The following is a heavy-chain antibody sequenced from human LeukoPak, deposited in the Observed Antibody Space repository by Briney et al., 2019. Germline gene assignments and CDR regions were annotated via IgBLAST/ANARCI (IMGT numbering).Heavy chain of an antibody. CDR2: IYYSGST. CDR3: ARMYYYDSTTSDHFDY. Sequence: PSETLSLTCTVSGGSISSSSYYWGWIRQPPGKGLEWIGSIYYSGSTYYNPSLKSRVTISVDTSKNQFSLKLGSVTAADTAVYYCARMYYYDSTTSDHFDYWGQGTLVTVSS. J-gene: IGHJ4*02. CDR1: GGSISSSSYY. V-gene: IGHV4-39*01. D-gene: IGHD3-22*01.